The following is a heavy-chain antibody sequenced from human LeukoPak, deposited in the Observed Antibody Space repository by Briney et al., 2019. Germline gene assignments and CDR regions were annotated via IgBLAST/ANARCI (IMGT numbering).Heavy chain of an antibody. D-gene: IGHD5-24*01. CDR3: AKDQNAYNYVFDY. CDR2: ITGSGGGT. V-gene: IGHV3-23*01. Sequence: PGGSLRLSCAASGFTFSSYAMSWVRQAPGKGLEWVSTITGSGGGTYYADSVKGRFSISRDNSKNTLYLRMNGLRAEDTALYYCAKDQNAYNYVFDYWGQGTLVTVSS. CDR1: GFTFSSYA. J-gene: IGHJ4*02.